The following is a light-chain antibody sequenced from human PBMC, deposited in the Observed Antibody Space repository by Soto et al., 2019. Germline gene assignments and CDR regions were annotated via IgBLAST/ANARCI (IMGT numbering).Light chain of an antibody. J-gene: IGKJ1*01. CDR1: QSVSNN. Sequence: ILMTQSPATLSVSPGERATLSCRASQSVSNNFAWDQQKPGQAPRLLIYDASTRATGIPARFSGSGSGTEFTHTISGLQSEDFAVYYCQQYNNWPPWTCGQGTKVDIK. V-gene: IGKV3-15*01. CDR3: QQYNNWPPWT. CDR2: DAS.